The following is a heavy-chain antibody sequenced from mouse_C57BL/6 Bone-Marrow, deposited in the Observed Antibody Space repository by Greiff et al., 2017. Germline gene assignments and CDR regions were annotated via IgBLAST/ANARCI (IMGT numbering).Heavy chain of an antibody. CDR2: INPGSGGT. Sequence: VTLVESGAELVRPGTSVKVSCKASGYAFTNYLIEWVKQRPGQGLEWIGVINPGSGGTNYNEKFKGKATLTADKSSSTAYMQLSSLTSEDSAVYFCARSFAYWGQGTLVTVSA. V-gene: IGHV1-54*01. J-gene: IGHJ3*01. CDR1: GYAFTNYL. CDR3: ARSFAY.